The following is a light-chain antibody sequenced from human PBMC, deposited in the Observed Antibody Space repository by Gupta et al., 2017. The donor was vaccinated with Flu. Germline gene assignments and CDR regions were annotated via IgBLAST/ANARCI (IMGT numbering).Light chain of an antibody. J-gene: IGLJ3*02. CDR2: TTY. CDR3: LLFSAGDCV. CDR1: TGAVTSGYY. V-gene: IGLV7-43*01. Sequence: QTVVTQEPSLTVSPGGTVTLTCASNTGAVTSGYYANWFQQKPGKASRVRRYTTYKRHSCTPARFSGALLGGKAELTLSGVEPEDDSSDYCLLFSAGDCVFGGGTTLTVL.